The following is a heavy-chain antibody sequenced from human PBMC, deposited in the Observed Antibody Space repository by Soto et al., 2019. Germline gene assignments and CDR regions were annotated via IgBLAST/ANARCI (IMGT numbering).Heavy chain of an antibody. CDR3: AGRDGSGLYYYYMDV. CDR1: GGSISSYY. J-gene: IGHJ6*03. V-gene: IGHV4-59*08. D-gene: IGHD3-10*01. Sequence: SETLSLTCTVSGGSISSYYWSWIRQPPGKGLEWIGYIYYSGSTNYNPSLKSRVTISVDTSKNQFSLKLSSVTAADTAVYYCAGRDGSGLYYYYMDVWGKGTTVTVSS. CDR2: IYYSGST.